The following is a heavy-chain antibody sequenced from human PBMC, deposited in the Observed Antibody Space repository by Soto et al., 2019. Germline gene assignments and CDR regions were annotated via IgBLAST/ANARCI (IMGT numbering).Heavy chain of an antibody. CDR3: ANLYSYGSAFDY. CDR2: ISGSGGST. CDR1: VFTFSSYA. Sequence: GWSLRLSCSASVFTFSSYAMSWLRQAPGKGLEWVSAISGSGGSTYYADSVKGRFTISRDNSKNTLYLQMNSLRAGDTAVYYCANLYSYGSAFDYWGQGTLVTVSS. J-gene: IGHJ4*02. D-gene: IGHD5-18*01. V-gene: IGHV3-23*01.